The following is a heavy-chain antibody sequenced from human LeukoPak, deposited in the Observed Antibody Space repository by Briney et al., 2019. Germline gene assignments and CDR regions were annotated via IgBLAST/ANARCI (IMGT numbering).Heavy chain of an antibody. Sequence: GGSLRLSCTASGFTFGDYAMSWVRQAPGKGLEWVGFIRSKAYGGTTEYAASVKGRFTISRDDSKSIAYLQMNSLKTEDTAVYYCTRESSYYGSVLDAFDIWGQGTMVTVSS. CDR1: GFTFGDYA. D-gene: IGHD3-10*01. CDR2: IRSKAYGGTT. CDR3: TRESSYYGSVLDAFDI. V-gene: IGHV3-49*04. J-gene: IGHJ3*02.